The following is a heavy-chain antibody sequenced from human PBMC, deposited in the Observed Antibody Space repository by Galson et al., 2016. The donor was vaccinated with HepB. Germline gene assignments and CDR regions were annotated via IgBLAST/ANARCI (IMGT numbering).Heavy chain of an antibody. J-gene: IGHJ3*02. CDR1: GFSFRSHT. CDR2: LSSNSFYI. Sequence: SLRLSCAASGFSFRSHTMNWVRQAPGRGLEWVSSLSSNSFYIYYADSMEGRFTISRDNAKNTLYLQMNSLKVEDTAVYYWAREGGLGEGGLGDLSSNDAFDIWGQGTMVTVSS. V-gene: IGHV3-21*01. D-gene: IGHD1-26*01. CDR3: AREGGLGEGGLGDLSSNDAFDI.